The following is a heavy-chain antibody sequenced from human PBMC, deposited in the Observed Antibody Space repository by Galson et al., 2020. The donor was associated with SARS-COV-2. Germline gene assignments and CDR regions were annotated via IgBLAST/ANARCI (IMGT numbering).Heavy chain of an antibody. CDR1: GFTFSGSA. CDR3: TGDSGIAVAGTGGWWFDP. D-gene: IGHD6-19*01. CDR2: IRSKANSYAT. J-gene: IGHJ5*02. Sequence: GESLKISCAASGFTFSGSAMHWVRQASGKGLEWVGRIRSKANSYATAYAASVKGRFTISRDDSKNTAYLQMNSLKTEDTAVYYCTGDSGIAVAGTGGWWFDPWGHGTLVTVSS. V-gene: IGHV3-73*01.